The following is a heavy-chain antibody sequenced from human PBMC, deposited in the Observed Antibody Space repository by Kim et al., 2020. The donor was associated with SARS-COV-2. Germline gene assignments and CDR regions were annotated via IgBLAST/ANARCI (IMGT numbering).Heavy chain of an antibody. CDR2: IYYSGST. D-gene: IGHD1-26*01. CDR1: GGSISSGGYY. V-gene: IGHV4-31*03. Sequence: SETLSLTCTVSGGSISSGGYYWSWIRQHPGKGLEWIGYIYYSGSTYYNPSLKSRVTISVDTSKNQFSLKLSSVTAAYTAVYYCARGRRELLRGRRAFDIWGQGTMVTVSS. CDR3: ARGRRELLRGRRAFDI. J-gene: IGHJ3*02.